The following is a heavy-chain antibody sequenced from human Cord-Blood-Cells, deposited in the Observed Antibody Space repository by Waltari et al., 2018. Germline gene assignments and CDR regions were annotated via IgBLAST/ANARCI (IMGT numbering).Heavy chain of an antibody. CDR2: ISWDGGST. J-gene: IGHJ3*02. V-gene: IGHV3-43D*03. Sequence: EVQLVESGGVVVQPGGSLRLSCVASGFTFDDYAMHWVRQAPGKGLEWVSLISWDGGSTYYADSVKGRFTISRDNSKNSLYLQMNSLRAEDTALYYCARGGSGRDAFDIWGQGTMVTVSS. D-gene: IGHD3-10*01. CDR1: GFTFDDYA. CDR3: ARGGSGRDAFDI.